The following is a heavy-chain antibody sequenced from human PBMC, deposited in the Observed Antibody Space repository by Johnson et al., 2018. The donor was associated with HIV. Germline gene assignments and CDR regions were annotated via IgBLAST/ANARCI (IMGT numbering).Heavy chain of an antibody. V-gene: IGHV3-11*04. D-gene: IGHD3-22*01. Sequence: QGQLVESGGGLVKPGGSLRLSCAASGFTFSDYYMSWIRQAPGRGLEWVSYISSSGSTIYYADSVKGRFTISRDNAKNSLYLQMNSLRAQDTAVYYCVRDGNYYDRSGYRVDAFDVWGQGTMVTVSS. CDR3: VRDGNYYDRSGYRVDAFDV. CDR1: GFTFSDYY. J-gene: IGHJ3*01. CDR2: ISSSGSTI.